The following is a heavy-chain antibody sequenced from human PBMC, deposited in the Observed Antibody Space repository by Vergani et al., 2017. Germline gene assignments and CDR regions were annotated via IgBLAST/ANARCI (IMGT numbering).Heavy chain of an antibody. V-gene: IGHV4-34*10. Sequence: QLQESGPGLVKPSETLSLTCEVHGESFSGHYWSWIRQPPGKGLEWIGEINDNGYTNYNPSLESRVIVSADKSKNQFSLKLMSVTAADTAMYYCAIRPRVNMVRGEILTKRTFDYWSQGTLVTVSS. CDR1: GESFSGHY. CDR3: AIRPRVNMVRGEILTKRTFDY. CDR2: INDNGYT. D-gene: IGHD3-10*01. J-gene: IGHJ4*02.